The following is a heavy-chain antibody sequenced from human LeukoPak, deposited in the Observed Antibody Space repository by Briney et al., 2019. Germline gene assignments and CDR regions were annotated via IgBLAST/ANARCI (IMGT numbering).Heavy chain of an antibody. Sequence: EGSLRLSCAASGFTFSSSWMNWARQAPGKGLEWVASINHNGNVNYYVDSVKGRFTISRDNAKNSLYLQMSNLRAEDTAVYFCARGGGLDVWGQGATVTVSS. CDR1: GFTFSSSW. D-gene: IGHD3-16*01. CDR2: INHNGNVN. J-gene: IGHJ6*02. CDR3: ARGGGLDV. V-gene: IGHV3-7*03.